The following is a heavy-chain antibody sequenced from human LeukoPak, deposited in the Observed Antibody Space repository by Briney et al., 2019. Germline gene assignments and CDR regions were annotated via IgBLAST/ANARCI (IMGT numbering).Heavy chain of an antibody. CDR2: AYYSGST. Sequence: SETLSLTCTVSSGSISSYCWSWIRQPPGKGLEWVGCAYYSGSTNYNPSLKSRASISIDTSKKEVSLKLSSVTAADTAVYYCARERNCGGDCYSSWFDLWGQGTLVTVSS. CDR1: SGSISSYC. V-gene: IGHV4-59*12. CDR3: ARERNCGGDCYSSWFDL. J-gene: IGHJ5*02. D-gene: IGHD2-21*02.